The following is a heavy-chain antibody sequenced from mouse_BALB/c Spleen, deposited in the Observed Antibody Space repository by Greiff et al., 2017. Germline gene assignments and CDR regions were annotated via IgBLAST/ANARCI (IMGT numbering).Heavy chain of an antibody. CDR2: INPSNGRT. D-gene: IGHD2-4*01. CDR1: GYTFTSYW. Sequence: QVQLQQPGAELVKPGASVKLSCKASGYTFTSYWMHWVKQRPGQGLEWIGEINPSNGRTNYNEKFKSKATLTVDKSSSTAYMQLSSLTSEDSAVYYCAKGDYDDGDYFDYWGQGTTLTVSS. J-gene: IGHJ2*01. CDR3: AKGDYDDGDYFDY. V-gene: IGHV1S81*02.